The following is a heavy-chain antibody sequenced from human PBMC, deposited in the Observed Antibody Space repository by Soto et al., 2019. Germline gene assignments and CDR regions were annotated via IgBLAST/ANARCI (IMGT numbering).Heavy chain of an antibody. CDR1: RFTFSGYG. D-gene: IGHD2-21*02. V-gene: IGHV3-30*18. J-gene: IGHJ4*02. CDR3: AKGGRAYCGGDCRYYFDY. CDR2: ISYDGSNK. Sequence: QVQLVESGGGVVQPGRSLRLSCAASRFTFSGYGMHWVRQAPGKGLEWVAVISYDGSNKFYADSVKGRFTISSDNSKNPLYLQMNSLRAEETAVYYCAKGGRAYCGGDCRYYFDYWGQGTLVTVSA.